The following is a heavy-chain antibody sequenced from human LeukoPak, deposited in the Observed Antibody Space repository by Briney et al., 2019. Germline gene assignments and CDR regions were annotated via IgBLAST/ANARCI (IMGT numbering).Heavy chain of an antibody. CDR3: ARGVGYNYGLYYQYGMDV. CDR1: GYTFTSHV. CDR2: IDTANGNT. Sequence: ASVKVSCKASGYTFTSHVIHWVRQAPGPRLDRMRWIDTANGNTQNSQNFQGRVTITRDTSASTAYMELSSLRSEDTAVYYCARGVGYNYGLYYQYGMDVWGQGTTVTVSS. V-gene: IGHV1-3*04. J-gene: IGHJ6*02. D-gene: IGHD5-18*01.